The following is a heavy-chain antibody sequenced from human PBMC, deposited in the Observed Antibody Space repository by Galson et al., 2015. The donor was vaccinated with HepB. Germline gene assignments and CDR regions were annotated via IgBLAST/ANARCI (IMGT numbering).Heavy chain of an antibody. CDR3: ARDAENYYYGMDV. J-gene: IGHJ6*02. CDR2: ISYDGGHK. CDR1: GFTFSNYA. V-gene: IGHV3-30-3*01. Sequence: SLRLSCAASGFTFSNYAMHWVRQASGKGLEWVAVISYDGGHKYYADSVKGRFTISRDNSKNTLYLQMNSLRGEDTAVYYCARDAENYYYGMDVWGQGTTVTVSS.